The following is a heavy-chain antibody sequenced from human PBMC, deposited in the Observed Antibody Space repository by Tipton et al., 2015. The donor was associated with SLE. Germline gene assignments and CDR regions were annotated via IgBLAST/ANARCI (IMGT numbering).Heavy chain of an antibody. CDR2: IYYSGST. Sequence: TLSLTCTVSGGSISSSSYYWGWIRQPPGKGLEWIGSIYYSGSTYYNPSLKSRVTISVDTSKNQFSLKLSSVTAADTAVYYCAVHTYDFWSGYYKPFDYWGQGTLVTVSS. V-gene: IGHV4-39*01. CDR1: GGSISSSSYY. D-gene: IGHD3-3*01. J-gene: IGHJ4*02. CDR3: AVHTYDFWSGYYKPFDY.